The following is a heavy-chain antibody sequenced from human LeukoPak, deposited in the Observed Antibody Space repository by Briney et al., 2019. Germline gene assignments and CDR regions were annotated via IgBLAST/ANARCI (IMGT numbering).Heavy chain of an antibody. CDR3: ARDSSVIAVAGTGGGYYFDY. CDR2: INPSGGST. D-gene: IGHD6-19*01. CDR1: GYTFTSYY. J-gene: IGHJ4*02. V-gene: IGHV1-46*01. Sequence: ASVKVSCKASGYTFTSYYMHWVRQAPGQGLEWMGMINPSGGSTSYAQKFQGRVTMTRDTSTSTVYMELSSLRAEDTAVYYCARDSSVIAVAGTGGGYYFDYWGQGTLVTVSS.